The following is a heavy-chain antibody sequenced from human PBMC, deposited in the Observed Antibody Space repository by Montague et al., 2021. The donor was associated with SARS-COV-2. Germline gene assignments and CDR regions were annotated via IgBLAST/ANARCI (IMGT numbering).Heavy chain of an antibody. V-gene: IGHV4-39*01. CDR3: ARQACSRITIFGVVISEGWFDP. CDR2: IYYTGST. J-gene: IGHJ5*02. Sequence: SETLSLTCTVSGGSICSTSYYWGWIRQPPGKGLEWIGSIYYTGSTYYNPSIKSRVTISVDTSKNRFSLKLSSVTAADTAVYYCARQACSRITIFGVVISEGWFDPWGQGTLVTVSS. CDR1: GGSICSTSYY. D-gene: IGHD3-3*01.